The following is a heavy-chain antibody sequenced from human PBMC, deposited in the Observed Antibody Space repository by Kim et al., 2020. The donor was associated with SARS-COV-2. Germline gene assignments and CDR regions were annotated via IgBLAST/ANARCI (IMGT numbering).Heavy chain of an antibody. Sequence: GGSLRLSCAASGFTVSSNYMSWVRQAPGKGLEWVSVIYSGGSTYYADSVKGRFTISRHNSKNTLYLQMNSLRAEDTAVYYCAGTYGYKGIATPDYWGQGTLVTVSS. J-gene: IGHJ4*02. D-gene: IGHD5-18*01. CDR3: AGTYGYKGIATPDY. CDR2: IYSGGST. V-gene: IGHV3-53*04. CDR1: GFTVSSNY.